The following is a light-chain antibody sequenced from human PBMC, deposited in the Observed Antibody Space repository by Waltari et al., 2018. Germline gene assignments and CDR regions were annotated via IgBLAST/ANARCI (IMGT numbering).Light chain of an antibody. J-gene: IGLJ3*02. Sequence: SYELTQPPSVSVSPGQTASITCSGDILGNKYASWYQQKPGQSPLLVIYQDTNRPSGIPGRFSGAKSGNAATLTISGTQAMDEADYYCQAVGTGAWVFGGGTKLTVL. V-gene: IGLV3-1*01. CDR3: QAVGTGAWV. CDR1: ILGNKY. CDR2: QDT.